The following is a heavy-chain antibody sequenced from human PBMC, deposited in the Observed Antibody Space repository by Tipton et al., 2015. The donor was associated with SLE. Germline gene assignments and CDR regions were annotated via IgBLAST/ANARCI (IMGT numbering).Heavy chain of an antibody. V-gene: IGHV4-59*11. Sequence: TLSLTCSVSGDSITSQHWSWVRQPPGKGLEWVGYVSYSGSANYNPSLTSRLTISLDTSKNQVSLRLTSVTAADTAVYYCARGRQQLVRGFFDYWGQGILVTVSS. CDR3: ARGRQQLVRGFFDY. CDR2: VSYSGSA. CDR1: GDSITSQH. D-gene: IGHD6-13*01. J-gene: IGHJ4*02.